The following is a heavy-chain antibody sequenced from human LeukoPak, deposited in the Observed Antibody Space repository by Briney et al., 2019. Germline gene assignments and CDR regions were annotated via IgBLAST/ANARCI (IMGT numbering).Heavy chain of an antibody. CDR2: IHNDGTQG. V-gene: IGHV3-33*06. D-gene: IGHD3-16*01. CDR3: AKEGDGFRGYLDV. J-gene: IGHJ6*03. Sequence: PGRSLTLSCAASGFTFSRLGMQWVRQAPGKGLEWVAVIHNDGTQGQYADSVKGRFTISKDNSQNTLYLQMNNLRVDDTAVYYCAKEGDGFRGYLDVWGKGTTVTVSS. CDR1: GFTFSRLG.